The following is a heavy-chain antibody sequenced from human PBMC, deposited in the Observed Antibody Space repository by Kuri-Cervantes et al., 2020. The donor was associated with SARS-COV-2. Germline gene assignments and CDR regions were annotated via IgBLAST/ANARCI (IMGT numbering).Heavy chain of an antibody. V-gene: IGHV3-21*01. CDR1: GFTFSSYS. D-gene: IGHD3-22*01. Sequence: GESLKISCAASGFTFSSYSMNWVRQAPGKGLEWVSSIISSSSYIYYADSVKGRFTISRDNAKNSLYLQMNSLRAEDTAVYYCARAGDITMIVEYYFDYWGQGTLVTVSS. J-gene: IGHJ4*02. CDR2: IISSSSYI. CDR3: ARAGDITMIVEYYFDY.